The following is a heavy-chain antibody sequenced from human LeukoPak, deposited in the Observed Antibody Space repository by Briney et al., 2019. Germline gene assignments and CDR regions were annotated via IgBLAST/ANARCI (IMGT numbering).Heavy chain of an antibody. V-gene: IGHV1-69*13. J-gene: IGHJ5*02. CDR3: ARATIAAAGGFDP. CDR1: GGTFSNFA. CDR2: IIPIYGTA. Sequence: VASVKVSCKASGGTFSNFAVSWVRQAPGQGLEWMGGIIPIYGTANYAQKFQGRVTITADESTSTAYMELSSLRSEDTAVYYCARATIAAAGGFDPWGQGTLVTVSS. D-gene: IGHD6-13*01.